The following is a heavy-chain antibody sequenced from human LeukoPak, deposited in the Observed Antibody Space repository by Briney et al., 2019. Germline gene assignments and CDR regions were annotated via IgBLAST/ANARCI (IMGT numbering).Heavy chain of an antibody. Sequence: SETLSLTCTVPGGSISSSSYYWGWIRQPPGKGLEWIGSIYYSGSTYYNPSLKSRVTISVDTSKNQFSLKLSSVTAADTAVYYCARDSSGYYSYAYAFDIWGQGTMVTVSS. J-gene: IGHJ3*02. D-gene: IGHD3-22*01. CDR1: GGSISSSSYY. CDR3: ARDSSGYYSYAYAFDI. V-gene: IGHV4-39*07. CDR2: IYYSGST.